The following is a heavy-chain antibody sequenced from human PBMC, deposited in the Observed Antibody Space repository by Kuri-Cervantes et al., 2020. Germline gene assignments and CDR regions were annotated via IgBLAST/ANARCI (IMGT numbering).Heavy chain of an antibody. J-gene: IGHJ6*02. CDR3: ANPTLTIKGGMDV. Sequence: GGSLRLSCAASGYTFSSYAMSWVRQAPGKGLEWVSAISGSGGSTYYADSVKGRFTISRDNSKNTPYLQMNSLRAEYTAVYYCANPTLTIKGGMDVWGQGTTVTVSS. D-gene: IGHD3-9*01. CDR1: GYTFSSYA. CDR2: ISGSGGST. V-gene: IGHV3-23*01.